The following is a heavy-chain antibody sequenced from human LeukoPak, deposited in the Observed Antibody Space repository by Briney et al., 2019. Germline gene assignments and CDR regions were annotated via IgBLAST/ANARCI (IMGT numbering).Heavy chain of an antibody. Sequence: PSGGSLRLSCAASGFPFGSYVLSWVRQAPGKGLEWIAYINHNGEAIYYPDFVKGRFIISRDNAKKSLFLQMNDLRDEDTAVYYCARDYDWAFDFWGQGTRVTVSS. D-gene: IGHD3-9*01. CDR3: ARDYDWAFDF. V-gene: IGHV3-48*02. J-gene: IGHJ4*02. CDR2: INHNGEAI. CDR1: GFPFGSYV.